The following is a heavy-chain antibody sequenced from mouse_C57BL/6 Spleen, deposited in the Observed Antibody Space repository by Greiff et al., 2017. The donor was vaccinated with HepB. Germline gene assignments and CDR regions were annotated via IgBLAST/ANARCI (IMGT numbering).Heavy chain of an antibody. CDR1: GYTFTNYW. Sequence: QVQLKESGAELVRPGTSVKMSCKASGYTFTNYWIGWAKQRPGHGLEWIGDIYPGGGYTNYNEKFKGKATLTADKSSSTAYMQFSSLTSEDSAIYYCARDGSGHPFAYWGQGTLVTVSA. CDR2: IYPGGGYT. CDR3: ARDGSGHPFAY. V-gene: IGHV1-63*01. D-gene: IGHD3-2*02. J-gene: IGHJ3*01.